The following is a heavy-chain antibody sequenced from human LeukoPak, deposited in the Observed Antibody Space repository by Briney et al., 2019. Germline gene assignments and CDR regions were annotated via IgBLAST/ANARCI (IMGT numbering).Heavy chain of an antibody. CDR3: SRCPMAAAGHFDY. CDR2: INPNSGGT. J-gene: IGHJ4*02. CDR1: GYTFTGYY. V-gene: IGHV1-2*02. Sequence: ASVKVSCKASGYTFTGYYMHWVRQAPGQGLEWMGWINPNSGGTNYAQKFQGRVTMTRDTSISTAYMELSRLRSDDTAVYYCSRCPMAAAGHFDYCGQGTLVTVSS. D-gene: IGHD6-13*01.